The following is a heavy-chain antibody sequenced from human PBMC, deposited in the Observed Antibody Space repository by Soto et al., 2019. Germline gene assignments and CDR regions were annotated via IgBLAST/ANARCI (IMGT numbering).Heavy chain of an antibody. CDR2: ISAYNGNT. D-gene: IGHD6-13*01. Sequence: QVQLVQSGAEVKKPGASVKVSCKASGYTFTSYGISWVRQAPGQGLEWMGWISAYNGNTNYAQKLQGRVTMTTDTSTSTAYMELRSLRSDDTAVYYCARVLTGYSSKGYNWFDPWGQGTLVTVSS. V-gene: IGHV1-18*01. CDR1: GYTFTSYG. CDR3: ARVLTGYSSKGYNWFDP. J-gene: IGHJ5*02.